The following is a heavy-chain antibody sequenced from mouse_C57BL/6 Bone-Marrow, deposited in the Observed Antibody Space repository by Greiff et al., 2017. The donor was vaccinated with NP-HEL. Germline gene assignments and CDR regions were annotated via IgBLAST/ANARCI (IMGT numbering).Heavy chain of an antibody. V-gene: IGHV1-55*01. J-gene: IGHJ4*01. CDR3: ARWRSSSYYYAMDY. CDR2: IYPGSGST. D-gene: IGHD1-1*01. CDR1: GYTFTSYW. Sequence: QVQLQQPGAELVKPGASVKMSCKASGYTFTSYWITWVKQRPGQGLEWIGDIYPGSGSTNYNEKFKSKATLTVDTSSSTAYMQLSSLTSESSAVYYCARWRSSSYYYAMDYWGQGTSVTVSS.